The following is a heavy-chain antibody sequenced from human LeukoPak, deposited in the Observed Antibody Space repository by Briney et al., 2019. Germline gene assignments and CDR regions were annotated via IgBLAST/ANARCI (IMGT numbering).Heavy chain of an antibody. D-gene: IGHD3-10*01. CDR3: AKDHGHEGWFGEIYYFDY. J-gene: IGHJ4*02. CDR2: ISSSSTI. CDR1: GFTFSSYN. Sequence: PGGSLRLSCAASGFTFSSYNMNWVRQAPGKGLEWVSYISSSSTIYYADSVKGRFTISRDNSKNTLYLQMNSLRAEDTAVYYCAKDHGHEGWFGEIYYFDYWGQGTLVTVSS. V-gene: IGHV3-48*01.